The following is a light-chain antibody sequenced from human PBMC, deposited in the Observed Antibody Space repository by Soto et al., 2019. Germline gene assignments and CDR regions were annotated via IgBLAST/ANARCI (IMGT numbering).Light chain of an antibody. Sequence: DIQMTQSPSNLSASVGDRVTITCRASQSISSWLAWYQQKPGKAPKLLIYDASSLESGVPSRFSGSGSDTEFTLTINNLQPDDFATYHCQQYNRYALTFGGGTKVEIK. J-gene: IGKJ4*01. V-gene: IGKV1-5*01. CDR3: QQYNRYALT. CDR1: QSISSW. CDR2: DAS.